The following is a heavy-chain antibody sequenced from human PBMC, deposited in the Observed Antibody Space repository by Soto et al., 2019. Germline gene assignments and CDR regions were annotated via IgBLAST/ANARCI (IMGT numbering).Heavy chain of an antibody. D-gene: IGHD2-15*01. Sequence: GGSLRLSCAASGFTFSSYSMNWVRQAPGKGLEWVSYISSSSSTIYYADSVKGRFTISRDNAKNSLYLQMNSLRAEDTAVYYCARDHGLGYCSGGSCWRAFDIWGQGTMVTVSS. CDR1: GFTFSSYS. V-gene: IGHV3-48*01. J-gene: IGHJ3*02. CDR3: ARDHGLGYCSGGSCWRAFDI. CDR2: ISSSSSTI.